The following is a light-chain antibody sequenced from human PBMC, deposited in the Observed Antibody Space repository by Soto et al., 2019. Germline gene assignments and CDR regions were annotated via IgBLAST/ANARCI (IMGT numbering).Light chain of an antibody. CDR3: LQRSNWPWT. Sequence: EIVLTQSPVTLSLSPGERAILSCGASQSVSSNYLAWFQQKPGQAPRLLIYDAYKRATGIPARFSGGGSGTDFTLTISSLEPEDFAVYYCLQRSNWPWTFGQGTKVEIK. CDR1: QSVSSNY. J-gene: IGKJ1*01. V-gene: IGKV3-11*01. CDR2: DAY.